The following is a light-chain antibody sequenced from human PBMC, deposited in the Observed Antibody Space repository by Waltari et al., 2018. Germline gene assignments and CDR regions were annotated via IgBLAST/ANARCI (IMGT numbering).Light chain of an antibody. CDR2: GAS. Sequence: IVSTQSPGTLSLSPGERVTLSCRASQSINRALAWYQQKPGQAPRLLIYGASIRATGIPDRVSGSGSGTDFTLTISSLEPEDFAVYFCQHYVRLPATFGQGTKVEIK. J-gene: IGKJ1*01. CDR3: QHYVRLPAT. CDR1: QSINRA. V-gene: IGKV3-20*01.